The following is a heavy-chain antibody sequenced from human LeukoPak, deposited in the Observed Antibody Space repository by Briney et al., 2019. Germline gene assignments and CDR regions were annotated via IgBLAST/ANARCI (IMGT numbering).Heavy chain of an antibody. V-gene: IGHV3-66*01. J-gene: IGHJ2*01. Sequence: GGSLRLSCAASGFTVSSNYMSWVRQAPGKGLEWVSVIYSGGSTYYADSVKGRFTISRDNSKNTLYLQMNSLRAEDTAVYYCARDSRGIAAANWYFDLWGRGTLVTVSS. CDR1: GFTVSSNY. D-gene: IGHD6-13*01. CDR3: ARDSRGIAAANWYFDL. CDR2: IYSGGST.